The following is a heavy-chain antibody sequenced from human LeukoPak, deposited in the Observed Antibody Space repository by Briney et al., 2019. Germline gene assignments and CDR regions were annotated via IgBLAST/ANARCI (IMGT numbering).Heavy chain of an antibody. CDR1: GYTFTGYY. Sequence: RASVKVSCKASGYTFTGYYMHWVRQAPGQGLEWMGWINPNSGGTNYAQKFQGRVTMTRDTSISTAYMELSRLRSDDTAVYYCASPRPARYYYYYYMDVWGKGTTVTVSS. V-gene: IGHV1-2*02. J-gene: IGHJ6*03. CDR2: INPNSGGT. CDR3: ASPRPARYYYYYYMDV. D-gene: IGHD2-2*01.